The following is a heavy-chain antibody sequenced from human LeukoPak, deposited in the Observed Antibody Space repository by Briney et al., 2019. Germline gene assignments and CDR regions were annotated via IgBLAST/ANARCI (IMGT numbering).Heavy chain of an antibody. V-gene: IGHV3-23*01. Sequence: GGSLRLSCAASGFTFSGYAMSWVRQAPGKGLEWVSTVIGSGGNTYYADSVRGRFTISRDNSKNTLYLQINSLGADDTAVYYCARGGLYKFNYWGQGTLVTVSS. CDR3: ARGGLYKFNY. D-gene: IGHD1-14*01. CDR1: GFTFSGYA. J-gene: IGHJ4*02. CDR2: VIGSGGNT.